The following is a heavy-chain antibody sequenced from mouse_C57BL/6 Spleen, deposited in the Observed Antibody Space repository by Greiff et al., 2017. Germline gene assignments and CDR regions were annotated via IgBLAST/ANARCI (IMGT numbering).Heavy chain of an antibody. J-gene: IGHJ2*01. Sequence: VQLQQSGPELVKPGASVKISCKASGYTFTDYYMNWVKQSHGKSLEWIGDINPNTGGTSYNQKFKGKATLTVDKSSSTAYMELRSLTSEDYAVDYCDRGGPISTWDYWGQGTTLTVSS. CDR3: DRGGPISTWDY. V-gene: IGHV1-26*01. CDR2: INPNTGGT. CDR1: GYTFTDYY. D-gene: IGHD3-3*01.